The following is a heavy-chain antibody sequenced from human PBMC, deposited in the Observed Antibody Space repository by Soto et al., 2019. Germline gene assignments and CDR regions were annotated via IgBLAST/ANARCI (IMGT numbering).Heavy chain of an antibody. J-gene: IGHJ6*02. CDR2: IYYSGST. CDR1: GGSISSSSYY. D-gene: IGHD3-16*01. Sequence: SATLSLTCTVSGGSISSSSYYWGWIRQPPGKGLEWIGSIYYSGSTYYNPSLKSRATISVDTSKNQVSLELSSVTAADTAVYYCARYVRLYGMDVWGQGTTVTVSS. CDR3: ARYVRLYGMDV. V-gene: IGHV4-39*01.